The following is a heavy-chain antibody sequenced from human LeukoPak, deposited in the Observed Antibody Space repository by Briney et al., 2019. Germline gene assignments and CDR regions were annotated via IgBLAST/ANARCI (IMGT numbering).Heavy chain of an antibody. D-gene: IGHD2-2*01. Sequence: GGSLRLSCAASGFTFSSYAMSWVRQAPGKGLEWVSAISGSGGSTYYADSVKGRFTISRDNSKNTLYLQMHSLRAEDTAVYYSAKGLQVPAALQPWGQGTLVTVFS. J-gene: IGHJ4*02. V-gene: IGHV3-23*01. CDR2: ISGSGGST. CDR3: AKGLQVPAALQP. CDR1: GFTFSSYA.